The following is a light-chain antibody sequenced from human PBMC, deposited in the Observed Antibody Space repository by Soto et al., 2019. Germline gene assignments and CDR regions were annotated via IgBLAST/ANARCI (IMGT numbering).Light chain of an antibody. CDR1: SRDIGTSNL. CDR3: SSYTGISTSLFV. V-gene: IGLV2-23*02. CDR2: EVT. Sequence: QSALTQPASVSGSPGQSITISCTGTSRDIGTSNLVSWYQQYPGKAPKLIIYEVTKRPSGISNRFSGSKSGTTASLTISGLQPEDEADYYCSSYTGISTSLFVFGTGTKLTV. J-gene: IGLJ1*01.